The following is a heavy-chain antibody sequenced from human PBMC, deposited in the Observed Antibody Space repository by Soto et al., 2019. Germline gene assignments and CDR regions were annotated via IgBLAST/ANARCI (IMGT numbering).Heavy chain of an antibody. CDR3: ASLEGSYYYYYGMDV. CDR1: GFTFSSYA. Sequence: GESLKISCAASGFTFSSYAMSWVRQAPGKGLEWVSAISGSGGSTYYADSVKGRFTISRDNSKNTLYLQMNSLRAEDTAVYYWASLEGSYYYYYGMDVWGQGTTVTVSS. J-gene: IGHJ6*02. CDR2: ISGSGGST. V-gene: IGHV3-23*01. D-gene: IGHD1-26*01.